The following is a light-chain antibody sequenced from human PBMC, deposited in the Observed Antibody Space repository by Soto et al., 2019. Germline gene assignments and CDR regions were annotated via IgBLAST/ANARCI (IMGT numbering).Light chain of an antibody. CDR3: QQYGSSVRT. Sequence: EIVLTQSPGTLSLSPGERATLSCRASQSVSSGYLAWYQRRPGQAPRLLIYLASTRATGIPDRFSGSGSGTDFTLTISRLEPEDFAVYYCQQYGSSVRTFGQGTKVDNK. J-gene: IGKJ1*01. CDR2: LAS. CDR1: QSVSSGY. V-gene: IGKV3-20*01.